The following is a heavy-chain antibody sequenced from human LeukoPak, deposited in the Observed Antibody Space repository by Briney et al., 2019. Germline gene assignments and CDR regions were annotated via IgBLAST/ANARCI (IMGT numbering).Heavy chain of an antibody. D-gene: IGHD5-18*01. CDR2: ISGSGGST. J-gene: IGHJ4*02. Sequence: GGSLRLSCAASGFTFSSYAMSWVRRAPGKGLEWVSAISGSGGSTYYADSVKGRFTISGDNSKNTLFLQMNSLRAEDTAIYYCTKDTVDTTMVPYYFEYWGQGTLVTVSS. V-gene: IGHV3-23*01. CDR1: GFTFSSYA. CDR3: TKDTVDTTMVPYYFEY.